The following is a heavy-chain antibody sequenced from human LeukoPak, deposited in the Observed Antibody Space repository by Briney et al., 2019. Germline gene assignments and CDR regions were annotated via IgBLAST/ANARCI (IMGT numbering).Heavy chain of an antibody. CDR3: ARQGWIQLWLAFDY. CDR1: GGSFSGYY. D-gene: IGHD5-18*01. CDR2: IYYSGRT. J-gene: IGHJ4*02. Sequence: SETLSLTCAVYGGSFSGYYWTWIRQPPGKGLEWIGNIYYSGRTYYNPSLKSRVTISVDTSKNQLSLKLSSVTAADTAVYYCARQGWIQLWLAFDYWGQGTLVTVSS. V-gene: IGHV4-34*01.